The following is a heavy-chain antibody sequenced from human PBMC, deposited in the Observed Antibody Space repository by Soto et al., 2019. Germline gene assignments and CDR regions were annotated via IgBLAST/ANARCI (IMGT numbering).Heavy chain of an antibody. J-gene: IGHJ3*02. D-gene: IGHD5-18*01. V-gene: IGHV3-74*01. CDR2: INADGSIT. CDR3: VRQYSAYDI. Sequence: EVQLVESGGGLVQPGGSLRLSCAASGFTFSNYWMHWVRQVPGQRPVWVSRINADGSITADEDSVQGRFTISRDNAKNTLYLQMHSLRAEDTAVYYCVRQYSAYDIWGQGTTVTVSS. CDR1: GFTFSNYW.